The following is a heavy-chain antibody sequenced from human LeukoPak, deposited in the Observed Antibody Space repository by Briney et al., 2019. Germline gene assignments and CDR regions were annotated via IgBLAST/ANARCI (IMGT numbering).Heavy chain of an antibody. V-gene: IGHV3-30*02. Sequence: GGSLRLSCAASGFTFSSYGMHWVRQAPGKGLEWLSFIKYDGSNRYYADSVKGRFTVSRDNSKNTLYLQMNSLRAEDTAVYYCAKGGSLAVDHWGQGTLVTVSS. CDR2: IKYDGSNR. D-gene: IGHD3-10*01. J-gene: IGHJ4*02. CDR1: GFTFSSYG. CDR3: AKGGSLAVDH.